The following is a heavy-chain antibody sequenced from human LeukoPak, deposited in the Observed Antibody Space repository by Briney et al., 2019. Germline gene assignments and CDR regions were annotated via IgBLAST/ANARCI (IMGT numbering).Heavy chain of an antibody. Sequence: GASVKVSCKASGYTFTSYYMHWVRQAPGQGLEWMGIINPSGGSTSYAQKFQGRVTMTRDTSTGTVYMELSSLRSEDTAVYYCARALTPTYYYDSSGYYFDYWGRGTLVTVSS. D-gene: IGHD3-22*01. CDR2: INPSGGST. V-gene: IGHV1-46*01. CDR3: ARALTPTYYYDSSGYYFDY. CDR1: GYTFTSYY. J-gene: IGHJ4*02.